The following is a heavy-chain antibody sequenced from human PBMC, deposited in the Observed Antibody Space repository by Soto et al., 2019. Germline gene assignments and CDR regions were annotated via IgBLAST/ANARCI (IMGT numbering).Heavy chain of an antibody. Sequence: SETLSLTCTVSGGSISSYYWSWIRQPPGKGLEWIGSIYYSGSTYYNPSLKSRVTISVDTSKNQFSLKLSSVTAADTAVYYCASLQNCSGGSCYSLNWFDPWGQGTLVTVSS. CDR3: ASLQNCSGGSCYSLNWFDP. CDR2: IYYSGST. V-gene: IGHV4-59*05. J-gene: IGHJ5*02. CDR1: GGSISSYY. D-gene: IGHD2-15*01.